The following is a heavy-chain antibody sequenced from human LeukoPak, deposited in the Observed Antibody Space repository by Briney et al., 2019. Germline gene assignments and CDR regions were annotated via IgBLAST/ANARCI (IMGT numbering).Heavy chain of an antibody. CDR3: ARSLPGYCSGGSCHEICFDP. V-gene: IGHV1-46*01. CDR1: GYTFTSYY. D-gene: IGHD2-15*01. CDR2: INPSGGST. J-gene: IGHJ5*02. Sequence: ASVKVSCKASGYTFTSYYMHWVRQAPGQGLEWMGIINPSGGSTSYVETVKGRVTMTRDTSKSTVYMELSSLRSEDTAVYYCARSLPGYCSGGSCHEICFDPWGQGTLVTVSS.